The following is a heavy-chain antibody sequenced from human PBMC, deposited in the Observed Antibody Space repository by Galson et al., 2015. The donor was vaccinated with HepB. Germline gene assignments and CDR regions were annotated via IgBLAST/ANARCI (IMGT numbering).Heavy chain of an antibody. J-gene: IGHJ4*02. V-gene: IGHV3-23*01. CDR3: AKALGSTWNFDY. D-gene: IGHD6-13*01. Sequence: SLRLSCAASGFTFTTYAMNWVRQAPGKGLEWVSSIGGSGGSTYYADSVRGRFTISRDNSKNTTYLQMNSLRDEDTAVYYCAKALGSTWNFDYWGQGTLVAVSS. CDR1: GFTFTTYA. CDR2: IGGSGGST.